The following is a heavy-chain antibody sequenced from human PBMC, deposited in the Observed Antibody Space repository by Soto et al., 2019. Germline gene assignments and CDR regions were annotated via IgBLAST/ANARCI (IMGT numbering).Heavy chain of an antibody. D-gene: IGHD7-27*01. V-gene: IGHV4-59*08. J-gene: IGHJ4*02. Sequence: SETLSLTCTVSGGSISRYYWSCIRQPPGKGLEWIGYIYYSGSTSYNPSLKSRVTIAVDTSKNQFSLNLSSMTATDTAVYYCARRGDWGSDEFDYWGQGTLVTVSS. CDR3: ARRGDWGSDEFDY. CDR1: GGSISRYY. CDR2: IYYSGST.